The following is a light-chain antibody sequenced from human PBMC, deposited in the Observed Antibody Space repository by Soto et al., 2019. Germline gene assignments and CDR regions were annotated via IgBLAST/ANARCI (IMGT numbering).Light chain of an antibody. CDR1: GSDIGTYNF. Sequence: QSALTQPASVSGSPGQSITISCSGSGSDIGTYNFVSWYQHHPGRAPKLIISEVANRPSGVSDRFSGSKSGSLASLTISGLQADDEAVYYCSSYAGSITFWPFGGGTKVTVL. CDR3: SSYAGSITFWP. CDR2: EVA. V-gene: IGLV2-23*02. J-gene: IGLJ3*02.